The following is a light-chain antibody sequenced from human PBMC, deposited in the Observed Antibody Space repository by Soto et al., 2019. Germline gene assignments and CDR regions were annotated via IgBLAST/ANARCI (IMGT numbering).Light chain of an antibody. CDR1: SGAVTSNHY. Sequence: QSVVTQEPSLTVSPGGTVILTCGSSSGAVTSNHYPYWFQQRPGQVPRTLIYDTDNRHSWTPARFSGSLLGAQAALTLSGAQPEDEAEYFCLLSFGGAVVFGGGTKLTVL. CDR2: DTD. V-gene: IGLV7-46*01. J-gene: IGLJ3*02. CDR3: LLSFGGAVV.